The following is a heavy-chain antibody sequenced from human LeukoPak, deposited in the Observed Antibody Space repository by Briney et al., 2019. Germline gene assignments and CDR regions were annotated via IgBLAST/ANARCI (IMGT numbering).Heavy chain of an antibody. CDR1: GGSISSYY. CDR2: IYYSGST. CDR3: ARDGKHSSGWYSKNDAFDI. J-gene: IGHJ3*02. Sequence: TSETLSLTCTVSGGSISSYYWSWIRQPPGKGLEWIGYIYYSGSTNYNPSLKSRVTISVDTSKNQFSLKLSSVTAADTAVYYCARDGKHSSGWYSKNDAFDIWGQGTMVTVSS. V-gene: IGHV4-59*01. D-gene: IGHD6-19*01.